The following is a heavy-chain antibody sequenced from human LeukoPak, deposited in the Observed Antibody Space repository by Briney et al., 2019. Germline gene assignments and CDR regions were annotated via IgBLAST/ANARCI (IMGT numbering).Heavy chain of an antibody. J-gene: IGHJ6*02. V-gene: IGHV4-38-2*02. Sequence: SETLSITCSVSGYSISDGYYWGWIRQPPGKGLEWIGSISRSGTTYYTPSLKSRVTISLDTSENEFSLRLSSVTAADTAVYYCARYYYDTSGYYYFYGMDVWGQGTTVTVS. CDR3: ARYYYDTSGYYYFYGMDV. CDR2: ISRSGTT. CDR1: GYSISDGYY. D-gene: IGHD3-22*01.